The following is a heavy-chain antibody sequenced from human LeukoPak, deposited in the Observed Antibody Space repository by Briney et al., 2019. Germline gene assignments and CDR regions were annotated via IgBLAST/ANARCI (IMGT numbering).Heavy chain of an antibody. CDR3: ARVTPPGLYYDFWSGYYQGGDY. Sequence: GGSLRLSCAASGFTFSSYSRNWVRQAPGKGREGVSSISSSSSYIYYADSVKGRFTISRDNAKNSLYLQMNSLRAEDTAVYYCARVTPPGLYYDFWSGYYQGGDYWGQGTLVTVSS. D-gene: IGHD3-3*01. CDR1: GFTFSSYS. V-gene: IGHV3-21*01. CDR2: ISSSSSYI. J-gene: IGHJ4*02.